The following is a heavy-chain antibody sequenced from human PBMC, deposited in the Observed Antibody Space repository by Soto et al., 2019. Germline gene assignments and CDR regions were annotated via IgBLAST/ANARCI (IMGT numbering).Heavy chain of an antibody. CDR2: INAGNGNT. Sequence: GASVKVSCKASGYTFTSYAMHWVRQAPGQRLEWMGWINAGNGNTKYSQKFQGRVTITRDTSASTAYMELSSLRSEDTAVYYCASPSYYDSSGYYAGDYYYYYGMDVWGQGTTVTVS. CDR3: ASPSYYDSSGYYAGDYYYYYGMDV. CDR1: GYTFTSYA. J-gene: IGHJ6*02. V-gene: IGHV1-3*01. D-gene: IGHD3-22*01.